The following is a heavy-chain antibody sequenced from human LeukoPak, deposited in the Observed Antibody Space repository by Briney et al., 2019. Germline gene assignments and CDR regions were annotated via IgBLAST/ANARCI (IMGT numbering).Heavy chain of an antibody. CDR2: IKPYSGDT. CDR3: ARALVPAAQRLSS. V-gene: IGHV1-2*02. J-gene: IGHJ5*02. Sequence: ASVKVSCKASGFTLIDYIHWVRQDPRQGLQWMGWIKPYSGDTEYAQRFQGRVTMTRDTSISTAYMEVTRLTSDDTAVYYCARALVPAAQRLSSWGQGTLVTVSS. D-gene: IGHD2-2*01. CDR1: GFTLIDY.